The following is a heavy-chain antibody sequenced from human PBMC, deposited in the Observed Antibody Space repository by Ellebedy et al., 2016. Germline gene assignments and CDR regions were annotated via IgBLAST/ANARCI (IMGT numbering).Heavy chain of an antibody. CDR2: ISYDGSNK. CDR1: GFTFSSYA. CDR3: ARDVTVETGTTRFDL. J-gene: IGHJ2*01. Sequence: GESLKISXAASGFTFSSYAMHWVRQAPGKGLEWVAVISYDGSNKYYADSVKGRFTISRDNSKNTLFLQMNSLRVEDTAIYYCARDVTVETGTTRFDLWGRGTLVTVSS. D-gene: IGHD1-7*01. V-gene: IGHV3-30*14.